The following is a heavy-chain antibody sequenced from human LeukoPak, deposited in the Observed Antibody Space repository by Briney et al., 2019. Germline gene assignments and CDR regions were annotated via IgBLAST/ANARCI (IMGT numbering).Heavy chain of an antibody. J-gene: IGHJ5*02. Sequence: GRSLRLSCAASGFTFNSYAMHWVRQAPGKGLEGVAVIWYDGSNKYYADSVKGRFTVSRDNSKNTLYLQMNSLRAEDTAVYYCARAYYDSLTGYYTSWFDPWGQGTLVTVSS. V-gene: IGHV3-33*01. D-gene: IGHD3-9*01. CDR3: ARAYYDSLTGYYTSWFDP. CDR2: IWYDGSNK. CDR1: GFTFNSYA.